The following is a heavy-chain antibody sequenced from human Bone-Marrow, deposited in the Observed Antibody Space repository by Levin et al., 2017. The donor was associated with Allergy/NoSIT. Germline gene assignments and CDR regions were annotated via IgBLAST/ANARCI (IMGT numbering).Heavy chain of an antibody. D-gene: IGHD3-9*01. CDR1: GFTFSSYS. J-gene: IGHJ4*02. V-gene: IGHV3-48*01. CDR2: ISSSSSTI. Sequence: PGGSLRLSCAASGFTFSSYSMNWVRQAPGKGLEWVSYISSSSSTIYYADSVKGRFTISRDNAKNSLYLQMNSLRAEDTAVYYCARVPYDILTGYYPDYWGQGTLVTVSS. CDR3: ARVPYDILTGYYPDY.